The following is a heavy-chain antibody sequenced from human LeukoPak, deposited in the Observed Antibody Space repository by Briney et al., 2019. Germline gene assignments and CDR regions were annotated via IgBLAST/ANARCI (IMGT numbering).Heavy chain of an antibody. J-gene: IGHJ4*02. D-gene: IGHD6-19*01. CDR2: IQSKADGGTT. CDR1: GFTFSNAW. V-gene: IGHV3-15*01. Sequence: GGSLRLSCAAPGFTFSNAWMSWGRQAPGKGLGWVGRIQSKADGGTTDYAAPVKGRFTISRDDSKNTLYLQMDSLKTEDTAVYYCTARIVVTGTDFDYWGQGTLVTVSS. CDR3: TARIVVTGTDFDY.